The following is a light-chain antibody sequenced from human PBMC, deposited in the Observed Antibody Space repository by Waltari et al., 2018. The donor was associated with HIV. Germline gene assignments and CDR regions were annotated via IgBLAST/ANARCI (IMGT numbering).Light chain of an antibody. CDR2: LAS. Sequence: DIVMTQSPVSLSVTPGEPASISCRSSQSLLHTYGYNYLDWYLQKPGQSPQLLIYLASNRASGVPDRFTGSGSGTNFTLEISRLETGDVGTYYCMQALQISPLTFGGGTRVEIK. CDR1: QSLLHTYGYNY. V-gene: IGKV2-28*01. CDR3: MQALQISPLT. J-gene: IGKJ4*01.